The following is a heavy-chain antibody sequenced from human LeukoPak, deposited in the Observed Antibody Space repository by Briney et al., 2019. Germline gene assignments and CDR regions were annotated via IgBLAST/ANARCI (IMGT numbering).Heavy chain of an antibody. CDR2: ISSSGSTI. CDR3: ARGGGSSWSYDY. V-gene: IGHV3-48*03. D-gene: IGHD6-13*01. J-gene: IGHJ4*02. CDR1: GFTFSSYE. Sequence: PGGSLRLSCAASGFTFSSYEMNWVRQAPGKGLEWVSYISSSGSTIYYADSVKGRFTISRDNAKNSLYLQMNSLRAEDTALYYCARGGGSSWSYDYWGQGTLVTVSS.